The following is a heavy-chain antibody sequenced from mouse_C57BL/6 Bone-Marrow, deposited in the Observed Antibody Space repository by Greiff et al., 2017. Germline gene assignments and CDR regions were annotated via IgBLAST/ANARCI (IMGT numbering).Heavy chain of an antibody. D-gene: IGHD1-1*01. CDR3: TTPLITTVVAKWYFDV. CDR1: GFNIKDDY. V-gene: IGHV14-4*01. CDR2: IDPENGDT. J-gene: IGHJ1*03. Sequence: EVQLQQSGAELVRPGASVKLSCTASGFNIKDDYMHWVKQRPEQGLEWIGWIDPENGDTEYASKFQGKATITADTSSNTAYLQLSSLTSEDTAFYYCTTPLITTVVAKWYFDVWGTGTTVTVSS.